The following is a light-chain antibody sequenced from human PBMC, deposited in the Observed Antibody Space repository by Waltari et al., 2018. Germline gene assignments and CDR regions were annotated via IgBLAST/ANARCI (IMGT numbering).Light chain of an antibody. CDR3: QQYYDTPLS. J-gene: IGKJ4*01. V-gene: IGKV4-1*01. CDR2: WAS. Sequence: DIVMTQSPDSLAVSLGERATINCKSSQTIFYGSNNKNYLAWYQQKPRQHPRLLLYWASTRESGVPDRFSGSGSGTDFTLTISSLQAEDVAVYYCQQYYDTPLSFGGGTKVEIK. CDR1: QTIFYGSNNKNY.